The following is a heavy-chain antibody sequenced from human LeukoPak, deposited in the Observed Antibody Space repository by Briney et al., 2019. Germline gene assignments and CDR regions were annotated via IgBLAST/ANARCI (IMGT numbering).Heavy chain of an antibody. CDR2: ISSSDSTT. J-gene: IGHJ4*02. CDR1: GYTFSSYE. CDR3: TRVLYDSSGYYLNYFDY. V-gene: IGHV3-48*03. Sequence: GGSLRLSCAASGYTFSSYEMNWVRQAPGKGLEWVSYISSSDSTTYYADSVKGRFTISRDNAMNSLYLQMNSLRVEDTAVYYCTRVLYDSSGYYLNYFDYWGQGTLVTVSS. D-gene: IGHD3-22*01.